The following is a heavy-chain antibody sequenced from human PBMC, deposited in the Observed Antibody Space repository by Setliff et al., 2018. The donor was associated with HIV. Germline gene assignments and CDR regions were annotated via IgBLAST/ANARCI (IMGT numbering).Heavy chain of an antibody. J-gene: IGHJ6*03. Sequence: SETLSLTCSVSGGSISSYYWSWIRQPPGKGLEWIGYIHYSGDTNYNPSLKSRVTISVDPSKNQFSLKLSSVTAADTAMYYCARGRVDIVVTDYLDVWGKGTTVTVSS. CDR3: ARGRVDIVVTDYLDV. V-gene: IGHV4-59*12. CDR2: IHYSGDT. D-gene: IGHD5-12*01. CDR1: GGSISSYY.